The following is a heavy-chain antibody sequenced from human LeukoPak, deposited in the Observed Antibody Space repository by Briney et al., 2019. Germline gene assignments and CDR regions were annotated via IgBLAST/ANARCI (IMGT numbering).Heavy chain of an antibody. CDR1: GGSFSGYY. J-gene: IGHJ3*02. CDR3: ARHAVGTSDAFDI. V-gene: IGHV4-34*01. CDR2: INHSGST. Sequence: SETLSLTCAVYGGSFSGYYWSWIRQPPGKGLEWIGEINHSGSTNYNPSLKSRVTISVDTSKNQFSLKLSSVTAADTAVYYCARHAVGTSDAFDIWGQGTTVTVSS.